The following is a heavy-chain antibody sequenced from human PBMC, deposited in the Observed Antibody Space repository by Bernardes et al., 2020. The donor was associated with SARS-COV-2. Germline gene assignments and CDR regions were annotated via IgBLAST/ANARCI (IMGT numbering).Heavy chain of an antibody. D-gene: IGHD1-7*01. CDR1: GGSISSYY. Sequence: SETLSLTCTVSGGSISSYYWSWIRQPAGKGLEWIGRIYTSGSTNYNPSLKSRVTMSVDTSKNQFSLKLSSVTAADTAVYYCARGVTGTTYYYYYYGMDVWGKGTTVTVSS. V-gene: IGHV4-4*07. CDR3: ARGVTGTTYYYYYYGMDV. J-gene: IGHJ6*04. CDR2: IYTSGST.